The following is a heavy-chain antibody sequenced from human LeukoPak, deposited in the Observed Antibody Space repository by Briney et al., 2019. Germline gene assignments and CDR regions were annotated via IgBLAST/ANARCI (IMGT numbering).Heavy chain of an antibody. D-gene: IGHD4-11*01. CDR2: INPNSGET. V-gene: IGHV1-2*02. CDR1: GYTFTDYY. CDR3: ARDRDYSNIERGFDY. Sequence: ASVKVSCKTSGYTFTDYYIHWVRQAPGQGLEWMGWINPNSGETNSAQKFQGRVTMTGDTSISTAYMELRRVTSDDTAVYYRARDRDYSNIERGFDYWGQGTLVTVSS. J-gene: IGHJ4*02.